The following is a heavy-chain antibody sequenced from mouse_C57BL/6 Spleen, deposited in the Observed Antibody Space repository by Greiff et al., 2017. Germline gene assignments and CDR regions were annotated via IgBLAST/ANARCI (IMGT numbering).Heavy chain of an antibody. CDR1: GFTFSSYA. Sequence: DVKLVESGGGLVKPGGSLKLSCAASGFTFSSYAMSWVRQTPEKRLEWVATISDGGSYTYYPDNVKGRFTISRDNAKNNLYLQMSHLKSEDTAMYYCAREGDGYHVDYWGQGTTLTVSS. V-gene: IGHV5-4*01. CDR3: AREGDGYHVDY. J-gene: IGHJ2*01. CDR2: ISDGGSYT. D-gene: IGHD2-3*01.